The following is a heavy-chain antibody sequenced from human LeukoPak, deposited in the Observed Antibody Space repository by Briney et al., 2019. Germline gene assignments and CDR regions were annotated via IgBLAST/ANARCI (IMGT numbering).Heavy chain of an antibody. CDR1: GYTFTSYD. V-gene: IGHV1-8*03. CDR2: MNHNSSNT. D-gene: IGHD2-2*02. Sequence: ASVKVSCTAYGYTFTSYDINWMRQATGQGLEWMGWMNHNSSNTCNAQKFHGRVNINRNTSISTAYMVLSSLRSEDTAVYCCARGRRFRDVVVPAAIRGYYYYYMDVWGKGTTVTVSS. CDR3: ARGRRFRDVVVPAAIRGYYYYYMDV. J-gene: IGHJ6*03.